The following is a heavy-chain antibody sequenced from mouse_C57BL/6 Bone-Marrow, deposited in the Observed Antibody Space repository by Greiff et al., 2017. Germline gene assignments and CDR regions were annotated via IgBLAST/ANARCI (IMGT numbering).Heavy chain of an antibody. CDR2: ISGGGGNT. V-gene: IGHV5-9*01. D-gene: IGHD2-12*01. CDR1: GFTFSSYT. J-gene: IGHJ4*01. CDR3: ARQYSFYAMDY. Sequence: DVKLVESGGGLVKPGGSLKLSCAASGFTFSSYTMSWVRQTPEKRLEWVATISGGGGNTYYPDSVKGRFTISRDNAKNTLYLQMSSLRSEDTALYYCARQYSFYAMDYWGQGTSVTVSS.